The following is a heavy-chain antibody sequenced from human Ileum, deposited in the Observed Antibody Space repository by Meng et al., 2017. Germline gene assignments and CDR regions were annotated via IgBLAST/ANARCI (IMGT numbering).Heavy chain of an antibody. CDR3: ARNNRDY. CDR1: GYSFSDYY. V-gene: IGHV1-2*06. J-gene: IGHJ4*02. Sequence: QVQFVQSGAEVKKPGASVKVSCKASGYSFSDYYIQWMRQAPGQGXEWLGRIHPKSGGTNYAHKFQGRFTMTRDTSISTAYMELSALTSDDTAVYYCARNNRDYWGQGTLVTVSS. CDR2: IHPKSGGT. D-gene: IGHD1-14*01.